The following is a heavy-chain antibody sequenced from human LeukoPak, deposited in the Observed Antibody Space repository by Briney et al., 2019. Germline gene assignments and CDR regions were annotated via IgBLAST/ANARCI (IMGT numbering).Heavy chain of an antibody. CDR1: GYTFTSYG. CDR3: ARDTAVATCFDY. Sequence: GASVKVSCKASGYTFTSYGISWVRHAPVQGLEWMGIINPSGGSTSYAQKFQGRVTMTRDTSTSTVYMELSSLRSEDTAVYYCARDTAVATCFDYWGQGTLVTVSS. J-gene: IGHJ4*02. V-gene: IGHV1-46*01. D-gene: IGHD6-19*01. CDR2: INPSGGST.